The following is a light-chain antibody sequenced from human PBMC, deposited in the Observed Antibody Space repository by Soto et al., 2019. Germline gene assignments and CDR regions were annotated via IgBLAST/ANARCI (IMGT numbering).Light chain of an antibody. V-gene: IGKV1-5*03. CDR1: QTISSW. CDR3: QHYNSYSEA. Sequence: DIQMTQSPSTLSGSVGDRVTITCRASQTISSWLAWYQQKPGKASKLLIYKASTLKSGVPSRFSGSGSGTEFTPTISSLQPDDFATYYCQHYNSYSEAFGQGTKVDIK. J-gene: IGKJ1*01. CDR2: KAS.